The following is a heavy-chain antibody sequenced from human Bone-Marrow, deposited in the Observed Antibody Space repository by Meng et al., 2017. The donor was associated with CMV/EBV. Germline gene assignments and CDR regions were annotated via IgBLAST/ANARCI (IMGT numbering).Heavy chain of an antibody. J-gene: IGHJ4*02. D-gene: IGHD1-14*01. CDR2: INPTTGVT. Sequence: QVQLVQSGAEVKKPGSSVKVSCKASGYLFTGYYIHWVRQAPGQGLEWMGWINPTTGVTSYAQKFQDRVTMTGDTSISTAYMELSRLRSDDTAMYYCARTSYNTRFLGYWGQGTLVTVSS. CDR1: GYLFTGYY. CDR3: ARTSYNTRFLGY. V-gene: IGHV1-2*02.